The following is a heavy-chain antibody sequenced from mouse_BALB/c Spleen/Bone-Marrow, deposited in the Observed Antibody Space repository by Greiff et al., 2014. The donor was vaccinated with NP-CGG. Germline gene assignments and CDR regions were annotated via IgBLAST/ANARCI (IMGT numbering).Heavy chain of an antibody. D-gene: IGHD2-4*01. V-gene: IGHV1S127*01. CDR3: TRGDYDWYFDV. CDR1: GYTFTSYW. CDR2: IDPSDSYT. Sequence: QVQLQQPGAELVKPGASVKMSCKASGYTFTSYWMHWVKQRPGQGLEWIGVIDPSDSYTSYNQKFKGKATLTVDTSSSTAYMQLSGLTSEDSAVYYCTRGDYDWYFDVWGAGTTVTVSS. J-gene: IGHJ1*01.